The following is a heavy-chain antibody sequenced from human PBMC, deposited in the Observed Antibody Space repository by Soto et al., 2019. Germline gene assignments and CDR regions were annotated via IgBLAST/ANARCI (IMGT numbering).Heavy chain of an antibody. V-gene: IGHV3-33*01. Sequence: GGSLRLSCAASGFTFSSYGMHWVRQAPGKGLEWVAVIWYDGSNKYYADSVKGRFTISRDNSKNTLYLQMNSLRAEDTAVYYCAREGYYYDSSGTSLDYWGQGTLVTVSS. CDR2: IWYDGSNK. D-gene: IGHD3-22*01. CDR3: AREGYYYDSSGTSLDY. CDR1: GFTFSSYG. J-gene: IGHJ4*02.